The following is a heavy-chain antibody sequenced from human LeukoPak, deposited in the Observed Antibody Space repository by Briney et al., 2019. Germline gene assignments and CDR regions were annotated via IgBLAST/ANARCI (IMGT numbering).Heavy chain of an antibody. J-gene: IGHJ4*02. V-gene: IGHV1-24*01. CDR2: SDPEDGET. CDR1: GYTLTELS. Sequence: RASVKVSCKVSGYTLTELSMHWVRQAPGKGLEWMGGSDPEDGETIYAQKFQGRVTMTEDTSTDTAYMELSSLRSEDTAVYYCATLGSSSSWYYFDYWGQGTLVTVSS. D-gene: IGHD6-13*01. CDR3: ATLGSSSSWYYFDY.